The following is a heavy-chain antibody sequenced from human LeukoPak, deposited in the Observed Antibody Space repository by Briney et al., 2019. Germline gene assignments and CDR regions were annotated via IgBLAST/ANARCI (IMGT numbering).Heavy chain of an antibody. CDR3: CHSLSGRTGAFDI. J-gene: IGHJ3*02. CDR2: TYYRSKWYN. V-gene: IGHV6-1*01. CDR1: GDSVSSNSAA. Sequence: SQTLSLTCAISGDSVSSNSAAWNWIRQSPSRGLEWLGRTYYRSKWYNDYAVSVKSRITINPDTSKNQFSLQLDPVTPEDTAVYYCCHSLSGRTGAFDIWGRGTVVTVSS. D-gene: IGHD2-21*01.